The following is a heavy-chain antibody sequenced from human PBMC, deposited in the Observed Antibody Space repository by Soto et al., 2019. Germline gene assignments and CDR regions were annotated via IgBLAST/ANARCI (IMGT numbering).Heavy chain of an antibody. CDR2: ISAYNGNT. Sequence: ASVRVSCKASGYTFTSYGISWVRQAPGQGLEWMGWISAYNGNTNYAQKLQGRVTMTTDTSTSTAYMELRSLRSDDTAVYYCARDMNGYCSSTSCSYRSDYPGPGTLGTVSS. CDR1: GYTFTSYG. J-gene: IGHJ4*02. CDR3: ARDMNGYCSSTSCSYRSDY. D-gene: IGHD2-2*01. V-gene: IGHV1-18*04.